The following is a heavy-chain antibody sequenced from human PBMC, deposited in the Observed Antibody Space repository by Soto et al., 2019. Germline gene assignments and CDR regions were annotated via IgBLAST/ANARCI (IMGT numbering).Heavy chain of an antibody. CDR3: AKDKTFFTEGDSWFDP. J-gene: IGHJ5*02. D-gene: IGHD3-3*01. V-gene: IGHV3-9*01. CDR2: ISWNSGSI. Sequence: PGGSLRLSCAASGFTFDDYAMHWVRQAPGKGLEWVSGISWNSGSIGYADSVKGRFTISRDNAKNSLYLQMNSLRAEDTALYYCAKDKTFFTEGDSWFDPWGQGTLVTVSS. CDR1: GFTFDDYA.